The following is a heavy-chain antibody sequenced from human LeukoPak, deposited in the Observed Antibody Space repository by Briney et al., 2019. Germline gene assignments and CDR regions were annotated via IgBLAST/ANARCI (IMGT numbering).Heavy chain of an antibody. J-gene: IGHJ3*02. CDR2: ISWNSGSI. CDR3: AKAIPTGNAFDI. D-gene: IGHD1-14*01. CDR1: GFTFDDYA. V-gene: IGHV3-9*03. Sequence: PGGSLRLSCAASGFTFDDYAMHWVRQAPGRGLEWVSGISWNSGSIGYADSVKGRFTISRDNAKNSLYLQMNSLRAEDMALYYCAKAIPTGNAFDIWGQGTMVTVPS.